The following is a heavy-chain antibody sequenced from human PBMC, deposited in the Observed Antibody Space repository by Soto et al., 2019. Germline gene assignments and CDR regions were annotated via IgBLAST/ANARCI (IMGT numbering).Heavy chain of an antibody. Sequence: QVQLQQWGAGLLKPSETLSLTCAVYGGSFSGYYWSWIRQPPGKGLEWIGEINHSGSTNYNPSLKSRVTISVDTSKNQFSLKLSSVTAADTAVYYCARGQLYGDYDYWGQGTLVTVSS. CDR3: ARGQLYGDYDY. CDR2: INHSGST. V-gene: IGHV4-34*01. CDR1: GGSFSGYY. J-gene: IGHJ4*02. D-gene: IGHD4-17*01.